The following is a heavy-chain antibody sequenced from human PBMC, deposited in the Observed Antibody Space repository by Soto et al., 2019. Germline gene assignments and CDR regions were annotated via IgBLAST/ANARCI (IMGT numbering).Heavy chain of an antibody. CDR3: ARLYCSIYTCDSWFDP. V-gene: IGHV5-10-1*01. J-gene: IGHJ5*02. CDR2: IDPRDSYT. CDR1: GYTFTTFW. D-gene: IGHD2-2*01. Sequence: GESLKISCTGFGYTFTTFWISWVRQMPGRGLEWMRRIDPRDSYTNYSPSFQGHVTISVDKSISTAYLQWGSLKASDTAMYYCARLYCSIYTCDSWFDPWGQGTLVTVSS.